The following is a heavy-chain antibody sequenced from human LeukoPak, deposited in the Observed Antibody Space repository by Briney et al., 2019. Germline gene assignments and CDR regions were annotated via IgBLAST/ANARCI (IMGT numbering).Heavy chain of an antibody. Sequence: SETLSITCAVYGGSFSGYYWSWIRHPPGKGLEWIGEINHSGSTNYNPSLKSRVTISVDTSKNQFSLKLSSVTAADTAVYYCARARGDYYGSGSYDYWGQGTLVTVSS. CDR2: INHSGST. V-gene: IGHV4-34*01. J-gene: IGHJ4*02. CDR3: ARARGDYYGSGSYDY. D-gene: IGHD3-10*01. CDR1: GGSFSGYY.